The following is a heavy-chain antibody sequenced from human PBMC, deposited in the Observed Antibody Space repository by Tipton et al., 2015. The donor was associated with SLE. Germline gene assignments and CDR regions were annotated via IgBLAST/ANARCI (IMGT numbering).Heavy chain of an antibody. CDR2: ICTSGCT. D-gene: IGHD3-22*01. J-gene: IGHJ4*02. V-gene: IGHV4-61*09. CDR1: GGSISSGSYY. CDR3: ARRTYYYDSSGYWTANYFDY. Sequence: TLSLTCTVSGGSISSGSYYWSWIRQPAGKGLEWIGYICTSGCTNYNPSLKTRDTRSIDTSGNQFSLKVTSVTAADTAVYFCARRTYYYDSSGYWTANYFDYWGLVNLVDVSS.